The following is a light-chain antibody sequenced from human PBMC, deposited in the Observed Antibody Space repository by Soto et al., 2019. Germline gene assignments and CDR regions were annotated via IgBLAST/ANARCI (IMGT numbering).Light chain of an antibody. CDR3: QQYNNWPLT. CDR1: QYITIY. V-gene: IGKV3-15*01. CDR2: GAS. Sequence: EIVFTISPPTLSLSQRERATLSCRASQYITIYLAWYQQKPGQAPRLLIYGASTRATGIPARFSGSGSGTEFTLTISCLQSEDFAVYYCQQYNNWPLTFGAGSKVDI. J-gene: IGKJ3*01.